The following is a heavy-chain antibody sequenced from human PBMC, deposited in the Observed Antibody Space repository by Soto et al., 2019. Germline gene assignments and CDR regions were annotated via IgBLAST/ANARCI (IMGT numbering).Heavy chain of an antibody. CDR1: GFTFTSSS. D-gene: IGHD7-27*01. CDR3: ARARTGANYYYYYGMDV. V-gene: IGHV1-58*01. J-gene: IGHJ6*02. Sequence: GASVQVSCKASGFTFTSSSVQWVRQARGQGLEWIGWIVVGTGDTNYSQKFQGRVTITADKSTSTAYMELSSLRSEDTAVYYCARARTGANYYYYYGMDVWGQGTTVTVSS. CDR2: IVVGTGDT.